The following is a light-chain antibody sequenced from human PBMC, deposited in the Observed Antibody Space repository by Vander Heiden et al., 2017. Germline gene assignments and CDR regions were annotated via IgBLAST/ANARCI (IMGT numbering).Light chain of an antibody. J-gene: IGLJ2*01. CDR2: EDN. CDR3: QSYDSSNVV. Sequence: SVSESPGKTVTISCTRSSGSIASNYVQWYQQRPGSSPTTVIYEDNQRPSGVPDRFSGSIDSSSNSASLTISGLKTEDEADYDCQSYDSSNVVFGGGTKLTVL. CDR1: SGSIASNY. V-gene: IGLV6-57*01.